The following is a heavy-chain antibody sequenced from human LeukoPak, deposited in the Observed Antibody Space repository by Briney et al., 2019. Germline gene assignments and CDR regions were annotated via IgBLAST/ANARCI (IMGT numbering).Heavy chain of an antibody. CDR3: ARDNLPGYCSCTSCYHAFDI. J-gene: IGHJ3*02. V-gene: IGHV1-69*13. Sequence: SVKVSCKASGGTFSSYAISWVRQAPGQGLEWMGGIIPIFGTANYAQKFQGRVTITADESTSTAYMELSSLRSEDTAVYYCARDNLPGYCSCTSCYHAFDIWGQGTMVTVSS. CDR2: IIPIFGTA. CDR1: GGTFSSYA. D-gene: IGHD2-2*01.